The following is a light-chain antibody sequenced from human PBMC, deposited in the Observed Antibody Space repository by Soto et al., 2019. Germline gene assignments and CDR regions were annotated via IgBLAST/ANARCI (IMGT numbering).Light chain of an antibody. CDR2: GAS. CDR3: QQYDTSPL. CDR1: QSVTSNY. J-gene: IGKJ3*01. V-gene: IGKV3-20*01. Sequence: EIVLTQSPGTLSLSPGERATLSCRASQSVTSNYLAWYQQTPGQAPRLLIYGASSRATGLPDRFSGSGSGTDFTLTISRLEPDDFAVYYCQQYDTSPLFGPGTKVDIK.